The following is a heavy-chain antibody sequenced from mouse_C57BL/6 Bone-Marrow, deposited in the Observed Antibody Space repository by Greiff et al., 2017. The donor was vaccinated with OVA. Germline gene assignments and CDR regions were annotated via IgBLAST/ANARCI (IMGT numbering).Heavy chain of an antibody. CDR3: ASGRQLRRGYFDY. D-gene: IGHD3-2*02. Sequence: VQLPQPGTELVKPGASVKLSCKASGYTFTSYWMHWVKQRPGQGLEWIGNINPSNGGTNYNEKFKSKATLTVDKSSSTAYMQLSSLTSEDSAVYYCASGRQLRRGYFDYWGQGTTLTVSS. CDR2: INPSNGGT. CDR1: GYTFTSYW. V-gene: IGHV1-53*01. J-gene: IGHJ2*01.